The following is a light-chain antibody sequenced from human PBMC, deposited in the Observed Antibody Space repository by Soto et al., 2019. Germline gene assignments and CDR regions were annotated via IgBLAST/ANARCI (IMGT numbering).Light chain of an antibody. CDR1: SSNIGAGYD. CDR2: GND. CDR3: QSCESSLSAVV. V-gene: IGLV1-40*01. J-gene: IGLJ2*01. Sequence: QSVLTQPPSASGAPGQRVTISCTGSSSNIGAGYDVHWYLQLPGTAPKLLIYGNDNRPSGVPDRFSGSKSGTSASLAITGLQSEDEADYYCQSCESSLSAVVFGGGTKLTVL.